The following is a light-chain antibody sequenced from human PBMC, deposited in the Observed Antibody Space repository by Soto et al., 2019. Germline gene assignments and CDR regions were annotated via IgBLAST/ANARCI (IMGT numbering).Light chain of an antibody. J-gene: IGKJ4*01. CDR2: DAS. V-gene: IGKV3-20*01. CDR3: QQYGSPPLT. CDR1: LSVSVY. Sequence: PVERATLSCRTSLSVSVYLDWYQQKPGQAPRLLVSDASTRAPGIPARFSGGGSGTDFTLTISRLEPEDFAVYYCQQYGSPPLTFGGGTKVDIK.